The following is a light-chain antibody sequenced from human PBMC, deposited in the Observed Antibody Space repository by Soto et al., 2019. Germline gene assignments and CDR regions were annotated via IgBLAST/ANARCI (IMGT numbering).Light chain of an antibody. V-gene: IGLV2-11*01. CDR2: YVT. Sequence: QSVLPQPRSVSGSPGQSVTISCTGTSSDVGNYNYVSWYQHHPGKAPKLVIYYVTERPSGVPERFSGSKSGNTASLTISGLQAEDEADYYCCSYSGSYTWVFGGGTKLTVL. CDR1: SSDVGNYNY. J-gene: IGLJ3*02. CDR3: CSYSGSYTWV.